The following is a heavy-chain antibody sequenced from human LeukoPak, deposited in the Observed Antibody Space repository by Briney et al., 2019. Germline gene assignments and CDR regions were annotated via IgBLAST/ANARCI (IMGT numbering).Heavy chain of an antibody. CDR3: ARGFFFLGIVGALDYFDY. V-gene: IGHV4-39*07. J-gene: IGHJ4*02. CDR2: INHSGST. CDR1: GGSISSGSYY. D-gene: IGHD1-26*01. Sequence: PSETLSLTCTVSGGSISSGSYYWSWIRQPPGKGLEWIGEINHSGSTNYNPSLKSRVTISVDTSKNQFSLKLSSVTAADTAVYYCARGFFFLGIVGALDYFDYWGQGTLVTVSS.